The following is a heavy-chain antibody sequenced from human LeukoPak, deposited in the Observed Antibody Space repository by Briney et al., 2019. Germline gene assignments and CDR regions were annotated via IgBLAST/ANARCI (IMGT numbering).Heavy chain of an antibody. V-gene: IGHV1-2*02. Sequence: ASVKVSCKASGYTFTGYYMHWVRQAPGQGLEWMGWINPNSGGTNYAQKFQGRVTITTDESTSTAYMELSSLRSEDTAVYYCARGRVIDPNWFDPWGQGTLVTVSS. CDR2: INPNSGGT. D-gene: IGHD3-22*01. CDR3: ARGRVIDPNWFDP. J-gene: IGHJ5*02. CDR1: GYTFTGYY.